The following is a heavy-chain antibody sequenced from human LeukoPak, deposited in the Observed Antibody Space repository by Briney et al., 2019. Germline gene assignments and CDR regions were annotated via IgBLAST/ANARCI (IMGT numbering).Heavy chain of an antibody. V-gene: IGHV3-30-3*01. Sequence: PGRSLRLSCAASGFTFSSYAMHWVRQAPGMGLEWVAVISYDGSNKYYADSVKGRFTISRDNSKNTLYLQMNSLRAEDTAVYYCARGRNQLLLYYYGMDVWGQGTTVTVSS. CDR2: ISYDGSNK. CDR3: ARGRNQLLLYYYGMDV. J-gene: IGHJ6*02. D-gene: IGHD2-2*01. CDR1: GFTFSSYA.